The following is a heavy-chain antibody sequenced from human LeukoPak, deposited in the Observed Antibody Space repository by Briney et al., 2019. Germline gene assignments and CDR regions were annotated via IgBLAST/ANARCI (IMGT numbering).Heavy chain of an antibody. CDR2: IYHTGST. CDR1: GGSISSGDYY. V-gene: IGHV4-30-4*01. D-gene: IGHD5-18*01. Sequence: SETLSLTCTVSGGSISSGDYYWSWIRQPPGKGLEWIGYIYHTGSTYYNPSLKSRVAISIDTSKNQFSLKLSSVTAADTAVYYCARDHVDTAMADYWGQGTLVTVSS. J-gene: IGHJ4*02. CDR3: ARDHVDTAMADY.